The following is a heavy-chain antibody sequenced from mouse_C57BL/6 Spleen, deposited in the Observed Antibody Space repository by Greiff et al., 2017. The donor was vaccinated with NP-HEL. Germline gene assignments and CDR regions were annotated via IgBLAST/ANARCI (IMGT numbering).Heavy chain of an antibody. CDR1: GYTFTSYW. J-gene: IGHJ2*01. Sequence: QVQLKESGAELVMPGASVKLSCKASGYTFTSYWMHWVKQRPGQGLEWIGEIDPSDSYTNYIQKFKGKSTLTVDKSSSTAYMQLSSLTSEDSAVYYCARKGGFYFDYWGQGTTLTVSS. CDR2: IDPSDSYT. V-gene: IGHV1-69*01. CDR3: ARKGGFYFDY.